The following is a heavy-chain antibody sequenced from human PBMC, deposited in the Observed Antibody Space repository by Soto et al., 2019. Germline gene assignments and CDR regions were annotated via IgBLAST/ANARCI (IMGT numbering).Heavy chain of an antibody. D-gene: IGHD3-22*01. CDR3: ARDFPQTNYDSSGYYERGDAFDI. V-gene: IGHV1-18*01. CDR1: GYTFTSYG. Sequence: VASVKVSCKASGYTFTSYGISWVRQAPGQGLEWMGWISAYNGNTNYAQKLQGRVTMTTDTSTSTAYMELRSLRSDDTAVYYCARDFPQTNYDSSGYYERGDAFDIWGQGTMVTVSS. J-gene: IGHJ3*02. CDR2: ISAYNGNT.